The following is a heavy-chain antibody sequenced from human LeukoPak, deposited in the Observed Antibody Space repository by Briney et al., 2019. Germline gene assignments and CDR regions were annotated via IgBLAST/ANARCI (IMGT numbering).Heavy chain of an antibody. CDR1: GYSFTGYY. CDR2: INPSGGST. J-gene: IGHJ4*02. D-gene: IGHD6-6*01. V-gene: IGHV1-46*01. Sequence: ASVKVSCKTSGYSFTGYYVHWVRQAPGQGLEWMGIINPSGGSTSYAQKFQGRVTMTRDTSTSTVYMELSSLRSEDTAVYYCARDWKGSIAALGYWGQGTLVTVSS. CDR3: ARDWKGSIAALGY.